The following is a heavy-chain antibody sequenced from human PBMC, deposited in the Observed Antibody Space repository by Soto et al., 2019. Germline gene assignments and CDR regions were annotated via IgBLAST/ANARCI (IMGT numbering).Heavy chain of an antibody. Sequence: GGSLRLSCAASGFTFSDYWMSWVRQAPGKGLEWVANIKKDGSEKYYVDSVKGRFTISRDNAENSLYLQMNSLRADDTAVYYCARASSPPGYCSSTSCYVVHHFDYWGQGTLVTVSS. CDR2: IKKDGSEK. D-gene: IGHD2-2*01. J-gene: IGHJ4*02. CDR3: ARASSPPGYCSSTSCYVVHHFDY. CDR1: GFTFSDYW. V-gene: IGHV3-7*01.